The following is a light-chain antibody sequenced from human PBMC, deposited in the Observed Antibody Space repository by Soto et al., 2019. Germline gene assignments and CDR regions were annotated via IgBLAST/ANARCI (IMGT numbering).Light chain of an antibody. CDR2: GAT. CDR3: QQAISIPLT. V-gene: IGKV1-12*01. CDR1: QPISTW. Sequence: ILMIRSPPPVSKYVGDRFTITCRASQPISTWLAWYQQKPGKAPKLLVYGATRLQSGVPSRFSGSGFETDFSLTISSLQPEDFATYFCQQAISIPLTFGGG. J-gene: IGKJ4*01.